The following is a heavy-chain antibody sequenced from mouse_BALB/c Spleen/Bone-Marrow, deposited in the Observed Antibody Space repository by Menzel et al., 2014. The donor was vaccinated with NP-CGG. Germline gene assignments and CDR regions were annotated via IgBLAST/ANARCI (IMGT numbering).Heavy chain of an antibody. Sequence: QVQLQQSGPGLVAPSQSLSITCTASGFSLTSYGVHWVRQPPGKGLEWLGVIWAGGSTNYNSALMSRLSISKDNAKSQVLLKMTSPQTDDTAMYYCARGLYFDYWGQGTTLTVSS. CDR3: ARGLYFDY. J-gene: IGHJ2*01. CDR1: GFSLTSYG. CDR2: IWAGGST. V-gene: IGHV2-9*02.